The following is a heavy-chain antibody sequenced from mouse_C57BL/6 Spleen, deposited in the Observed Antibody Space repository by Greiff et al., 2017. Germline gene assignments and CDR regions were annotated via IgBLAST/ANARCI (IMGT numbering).Heavy chain of an antibody. V-gene: IGHV1-69*01. CDR2: IDPSDSYT. Sequence: VQLQQPGAELVMPGASVKLSCKASGYTFTSYWMHWVKQRPGQGLEWIGEIDPSDSYTNYNQKFKGKSTLTVDKSSSTAYMQLSSLTSEDSAVYYCARRYSYYFDYWGQGTTLTVSS. CDR3: ARRYSYYFDY. CDR1: GYTFTSYW. D-gene: IGHD2-12*01. J-gene: IGHJ2*01.